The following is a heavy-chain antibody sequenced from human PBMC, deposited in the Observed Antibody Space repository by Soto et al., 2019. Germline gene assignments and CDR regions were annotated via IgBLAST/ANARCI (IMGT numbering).Heavy chain of an antibody. CDR3: ARRGGSSSGYYYYAMDV. CDR2: IYYSGST. V-gene: IGHV4-31*03. CDR1: GGSVSSGGGNY. D-gene: IGHD6-6*01. J-gene: IGHJ6*02. Sequence: SETLSLTCTVSGGSVSSGGGNYWSWIRQHPGKGLEWIGYIYYSGSTYYTPSLKSRVTISLDTSRNHFSLNLTSVTAADTAVYYCARRGGSSSGYYYYAMDVWGQGTTVTVSS.